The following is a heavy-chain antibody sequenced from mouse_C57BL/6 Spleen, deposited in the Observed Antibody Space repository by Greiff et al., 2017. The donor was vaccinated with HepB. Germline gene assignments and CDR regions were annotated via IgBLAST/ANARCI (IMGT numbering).Heavy chain of an antibody. Sequence: VQLQQSGAELVKPGASVKLSCKASGYTFTSYWMHWVKQRPGQGLEWIGMIHPNSGSTNYNEKFKSKATLTVDKSSSTAYMQLSSLTSEDSAVYYCAREGYDGYYGTDNWGQGTLVTVSA. J-gene: IGHJ3*01. D-gene: IGHD2-3*01. CDR2: IHPNSGST. CDR1: GYTFTSYW. CDR3: AREGYDGYYGTDN. V-gene: IGHV1-64*01.